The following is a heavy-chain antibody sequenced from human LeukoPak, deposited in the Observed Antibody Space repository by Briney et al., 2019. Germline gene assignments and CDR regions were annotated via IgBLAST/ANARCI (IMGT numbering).Heavy chain of an antibody. CDR2: INRDGSVK. V-gene: IGHV3-7*01. J-gene: IGHJ4*02. CDR1: EFTFSAFW. Sequence: GGSLRLSCAASEFTFSAFWMSWVRQAPGKGLEWVANINRDGSVKYYVDSVKGRFIVSRDNAKNSLYLQTNSLRVEDTAVYYCARLWGDATIFDFWGQGTLVTVSS. CDR3: ARLWGDATIFDF. D-gene: IGHD5-12*01.